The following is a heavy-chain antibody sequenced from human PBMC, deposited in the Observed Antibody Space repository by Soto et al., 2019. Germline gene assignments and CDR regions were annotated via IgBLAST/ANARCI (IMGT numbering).Heavy chain of an antibody. J-gene: IGHJ4*02. CDR1: GFPVSSNY. CDR2: IYSGGST. D-gene: IGHD6-13*01. Sequence: PGGSLRLSCAASGFPVSSNYMTWVHQAPGKGLEWVSAIYSGGSTYYADSVKGRFTISRDNSKNTLYLQMNSLRAEDTAVYYCARARSTAAALFDYWGLGTLVTVSS. CDR3: ARARSTAAALFDY. V-gene: IGHV3-53*01.